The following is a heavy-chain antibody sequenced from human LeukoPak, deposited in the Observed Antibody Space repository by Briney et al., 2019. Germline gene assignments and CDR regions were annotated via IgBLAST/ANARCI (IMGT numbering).Heavy chain of an antibody. CDR2: INPNSGST. Sequence: ASVKVSCKASGYTFTGYYMHWVRQAPGQGLEWMGWINPNSGSTNYAQKFQGRVTMTRDTSISTAYMELSRLRSDDTAVYYCARGERDIVVVPAAGGSYFDYWGQGTLVTVSS. V-gene: IGHV1-2*02. J-gene: IGHJ4*02. CDR3: ARGERDIVVVPAAGGSYFDY. D-gene: IGHD2-2*01. CDR1: GYTFTGYY.